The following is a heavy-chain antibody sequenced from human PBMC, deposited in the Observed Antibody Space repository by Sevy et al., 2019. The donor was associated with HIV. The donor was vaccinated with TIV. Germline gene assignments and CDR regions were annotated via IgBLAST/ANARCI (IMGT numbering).Heavy chain of an antibody. CDR2: ISGRGTTM. CDR1: TFTFSDYY. CDR3: ARVSRRYSETQCFDF. V-gene: IGHV3-11*01. D-gene: IGHD2-21*01. J-gene: IGHJ4*02. Sequence: GGSLRLSCSASTFTFSDYYRSWIRQAPGKGLEWVSYISGRGTTMYYEDSVGGRFTISRENNKNSLYLQMNSLRAEDTAIYYCARVSRRYSETQCFDFWGQGTRVTVSS.